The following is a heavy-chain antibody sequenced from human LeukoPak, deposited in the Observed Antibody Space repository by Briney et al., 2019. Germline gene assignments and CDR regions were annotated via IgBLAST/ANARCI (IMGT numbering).Heavy chain of an antibody. Sequence: GGSLRLSCAASGFTFNTYTMNWVRQAPGKGLEWVSYISGSSGIIDYADSVRGRFTISRDNSKNTLYLQMNSLRAEDTAVYYCARDPGYYDSSGYYSNNWFDPWGQGTLVTVSS. J-gene: IGHJ5*02. D-gene: IGHD3-22*01. V-gene: IGHV3-48*01. CDR1: GFTFNTYT. CDR3: ARDPGYYDSSGYYSNNWFDP. CDR2: ISGSSGII.